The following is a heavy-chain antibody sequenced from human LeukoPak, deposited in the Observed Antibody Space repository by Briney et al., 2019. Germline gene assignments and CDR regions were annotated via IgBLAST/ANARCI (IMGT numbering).Heavy chain of an antibody. Sequence: ASVNVSCKPSVYTFTSYDINWVLHATGQGLGWMGWMNPTSGHTGYAQNFQGRVTMTRDTSISTAYMELNSLTSEDTAVYYCARSPVGVRKKHDFWGQGTLVIVSS. CDR1: VYTFTSYD. CDR2: MNPTSGHT. J-gene: IGHJ4*02. CDR3: ARSPVGVRKKHDF. D-gene: IGHD3-10*01. V-gene: IGHV1-8*01.